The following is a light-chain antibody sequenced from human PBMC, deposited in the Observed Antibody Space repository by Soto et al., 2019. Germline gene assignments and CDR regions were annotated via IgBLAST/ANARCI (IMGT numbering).Light chain of an antibody. CDR1: SSDIGAYNF. V-gene: IGLV2-14*01. CDR2: EVS. CDR3: SSYTSSNTAV. Sequence: QSVLTQPASVSGSPGQSFTISCTGTSSDIGAYNFVSWYQHHPGKAPKLMIFEVSNRPLGASDRFSGTKSGNTASLTISGLQAEDEADYYWSSYTSSNTAVFGTGSKVTVL. J-gene: IGLJ1*01.